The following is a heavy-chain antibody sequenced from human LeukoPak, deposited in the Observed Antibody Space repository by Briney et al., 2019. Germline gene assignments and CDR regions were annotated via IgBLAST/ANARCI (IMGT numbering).Heavy chain of an antibody. J-gene: IGHJ5*02. V-gene: IGHV1-2*02. D-gene: IGHD3-3*01. Sequence: ASVKVSCKASGYTFTGYYMHWVRQAPGQGLEWMGWINPNSGGTNYAQKFQGRVTMTRDTSISTAYMELSRLRSDDTAVYYCARDPMYYDFWSGYWTHNWFDPWGQGTLVTVSS. CDR3: ARDPMYYDFWSGYWTHNWFDP. CDR2: INPNSGGT. CDR1: GYTFTGYY.